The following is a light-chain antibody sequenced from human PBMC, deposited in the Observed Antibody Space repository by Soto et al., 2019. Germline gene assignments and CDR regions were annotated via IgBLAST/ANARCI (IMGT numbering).Light chain of an antibody. CDR1: QSVSSNF. CDR3: QQYGSSPYT. J-gene: IGKJ5*01. CDR2: GAS. V-gene: IGKV3-20*01. Sequence: EIVLTQSPGTLSLSPGERATLSCRASQSVSSNFLAWYQEKPGQAPRLLIYGASSRAPGIHDRFRGSGSGTDFTLTIRRLEPEDFAVYYCQQYGSSPYTFGQGTRLEIK.